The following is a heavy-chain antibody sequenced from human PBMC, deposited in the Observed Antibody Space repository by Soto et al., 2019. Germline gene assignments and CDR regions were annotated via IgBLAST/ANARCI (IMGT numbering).Heavy chain of an antibody. CDR1: RESVSSNSAS. Sequence: SQTPSITCAISRESVSSNSASWNWIRQSPSRGLEWLGRTYYRSKWYNDYAVSVKSRITINPDTSKNQFSLQLNSVTPEDTAVYYCARDRGIVPYGMDVWGQGTTVTVSS. CDR2: TYYRSKWYN. CDR3: ARDRGIVPYGMDV. D-gene: IGHD2-15*01. V-gene: IGHV6-1*01. J-gene: IGHJ6*02.